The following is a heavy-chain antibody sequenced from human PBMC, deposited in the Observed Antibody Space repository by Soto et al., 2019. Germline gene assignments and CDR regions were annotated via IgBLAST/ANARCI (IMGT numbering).Heavy chain of an antibody. CDR3: ARGSFRPSIVGATRGFDY. CDR2: INAGNGNT. V-gene: IGHV1-3*01. CDR1: GYTFTSYA. D-gene: IGHD1-26*01. Sequence: GASVKVSCKASGYTFTSYAMHWVRQAPGQRLEWMGWINAGNGNTKYSQKFQGRVTITRDTSASTAYMELSSLRSEDTAVYYCARGSFRPSIVGATRGFDYWGQGTLVTVSS. J-gene: IGHJ4*02.